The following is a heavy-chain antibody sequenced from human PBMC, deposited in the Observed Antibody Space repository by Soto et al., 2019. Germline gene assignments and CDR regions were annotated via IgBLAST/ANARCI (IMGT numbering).Heavy chain of an antibody. CDR2: ISSSGDDT. J-gene: IGHJ4*02. V-gene: IGHV3-23*01. Sequence: EVQLLESGGGLVQPGGSLRLSCAASGFSFNSHVMTWVRQAPGKGLEWVASISSSGDDTFYADSAKGRFTISRDNSKNTLYLHIHSLRAEDTAHYFCARVRCSGGDCFYDYWGQGTLVTVSS. CDR1: GFSFNSHV. CDR3: ARVRCSGGDCFYDY. D-gene: IGHD2-21*02.